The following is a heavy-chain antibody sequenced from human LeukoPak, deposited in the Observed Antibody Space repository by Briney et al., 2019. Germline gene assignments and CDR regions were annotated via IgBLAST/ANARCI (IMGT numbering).Heavy chain of an antibody. Sequence: GASVKVSSKASGGTFSSYAISWVRQAPGQGLEWMGRIIPIFGTANYAQKFQGRVTITTDESTSTAYMELSSLRSEDTAVYYCARDTIIRGYMDVWGKGTTVTVSS. D-gene: IGHD2/OR15-2a*01. CDR2: IIPIFGTA. V-gene: IGHV1-69*05. CDR3: ARDTIIRGYMDV. J-gene: IGHJ6*03. CDR1: GGTFSSYA.